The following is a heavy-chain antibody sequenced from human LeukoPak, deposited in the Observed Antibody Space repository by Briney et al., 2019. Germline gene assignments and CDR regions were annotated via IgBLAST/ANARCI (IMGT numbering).Heavy chain of an antibody. J-gene: IGHJ4*02. CDR1: GYSFTSYW. CDR2: IYPGDSDT. D-gene: IGHD3-22*01. V-gene: IGHV5-51*04. Sequence: GESLKISCKGSGYSFTSYWIGWVRQMPGKGLERMGIIYPGDSDTRYSPSFQGQVTISADKPISTAYLQWSSLKASDTAMYYCARVLYDSSGYYVGAFDYWGQGTLVTVSS. CDR3: ARVLYDSSGYYVGAFDY.